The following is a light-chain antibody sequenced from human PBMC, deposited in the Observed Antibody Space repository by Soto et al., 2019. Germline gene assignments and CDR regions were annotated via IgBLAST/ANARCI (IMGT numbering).Light chain of an antibody. V-gene: IGKV1-5*01. CDR2: DAS. CDR1: QSISSW. CDR3: QQYNSYSCT. Sequence: DIQMTQSPSTLSASVGDRVTITGRASQSISSWLAWYQQKSGKAPKLLIYDASSLESGVPSRFSGSGSGTEFPLTISSLQPDDFATYYCQQYNSYSCTFGQGTKLEIK. J-gene: IGKJ2*02.